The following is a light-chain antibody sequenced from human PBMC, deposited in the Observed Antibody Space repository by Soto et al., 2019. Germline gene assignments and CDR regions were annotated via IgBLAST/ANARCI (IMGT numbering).Light chain of an antibody. V-gene: IGKV3-11*01. Sequence: EIVLTQSPATLSLSPGGRATLSCRASQSVSSYLAWYQQKPGQAPRLLIYDASNRATGIPARFSGSGSGTDFTLIISSLEPEDFAVYYCQQRSNWPPLTFGGGTKVDIK. CDR1: QSVSSY. J-gene: IGKJ4*01. CDR3: QQRSNWPPLT. CDR2: DAS.